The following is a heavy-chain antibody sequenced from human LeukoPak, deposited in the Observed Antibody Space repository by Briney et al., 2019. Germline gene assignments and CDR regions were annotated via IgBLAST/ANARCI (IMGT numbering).Heavy chain of an antibody. D-gene: IGHD6-13*01. CDR2: ISGSGGST. CDR3: AKSDMYSSSWYGSNWFDP. CDR1: GFTFSSYA. Sequence: AGGSLRLSCAASGFTFSSYAMSWVRQAPGKGLEWVSAISGSGGSTYYADSVKGRFTISRDNSKNTPYLQMNSLRAKDTAVYYCAKSDMYSSSWYGSNWFDPWGQGTLVTVSS. V-gene: IGHV3-23*01. J-gene: IGHJ5*02.